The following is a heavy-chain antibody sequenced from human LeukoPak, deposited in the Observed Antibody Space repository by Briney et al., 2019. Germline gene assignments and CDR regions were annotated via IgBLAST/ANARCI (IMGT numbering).Heavy chain of an antibody. V-gene: IGHV1-69*06. Sequence: ASVKVSCKASGGTFSSYAISWVRQAPGQGLEWMGGIIPIFGTANYAQKFQGRVTITADKSTSTAYMELSSLRSDDTAVYYCARSSAVAGTKSFDYWGQGTLVTVSS. CDR1: GGTFSSYA. CDR2: IIPIFGTA. D-gene: IGHD6-19*01. CDR3: ARSSAVAGTKSFDY. J-gene: IGHJ4*02.